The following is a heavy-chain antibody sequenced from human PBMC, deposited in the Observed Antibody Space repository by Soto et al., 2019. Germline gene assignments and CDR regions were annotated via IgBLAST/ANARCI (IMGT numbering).Heavy chain of an antibody. CDR3: ASQWGGDY. Sequence: QVQLQESGPGLVKPSETLSLTCTVSGGSIGSHYWSWIRQPPGEGLEWIGRASYSGSPSYNPSLKRRVTISIDTSKNQFSLKLTSVTAADTAVYYCASQWGGDYWGQGILVTVSS. J-gene: IGHJ4*02. D-gene: IGHD3-16*01. CDR1: GGSIGSHY. V-gene: IGHV4-59*08. CDR2: ASYSGSP.